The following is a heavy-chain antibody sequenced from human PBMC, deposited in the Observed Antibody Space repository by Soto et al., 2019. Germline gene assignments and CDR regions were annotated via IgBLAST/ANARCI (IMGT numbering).Heavy chain of an antibody. Sequence: SETLSLTCTVSGGSISSYYWSWIRQPPGEGLEWIGYIYYSGSTNYNPSLKSRVTISVDTSKNQFSLKLSSVTAADTAVYYCARVLGYCSGGSCYQDYYYYGMDVWGQGTTVTVSS. CDR1: GGSISSYY. J-gene: IGHJ6*02. V-gene: IGHV4-59*01. CDR2: IYYSGST. CDR3: ARVLGYCSGGSCYQDYYYYGMDV. D-gene: IGHD2-15*01.